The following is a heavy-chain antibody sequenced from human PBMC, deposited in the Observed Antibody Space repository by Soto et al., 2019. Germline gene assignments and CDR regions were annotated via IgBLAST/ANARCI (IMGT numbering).Heavy chain of an antibody. V-gene: IGHV3-23*01. CDR1: GFTFSSYA. D-gene: IGHD6-13*01. CDR2: ISGSGGST. CDR3: EKGRIAGLSAD. J-gene: IGHJ4*02. Sequence: GGYLRLSCAASGFTFSSYAMSWVRQAPGKGLEWVSAISGSGGSTYYADSVKGRFTISRDNSKNTLYLQMNSLRAEDTAVYYCEKGRIAGLSADWGQGTLVTVSS.